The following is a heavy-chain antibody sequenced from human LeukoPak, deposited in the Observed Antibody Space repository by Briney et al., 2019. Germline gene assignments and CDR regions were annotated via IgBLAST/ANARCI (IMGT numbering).Heavy chain of an antibody. CDR1: GYTFTPSA. V-gene: IGHV1-18*01. J-gene: IGHJ5*02. CDR3: ARGPEGSGSYSSLDWFDP. CDR2: ISAYNANT. D-gene: IGHD3-10*01. Sequence: GASVKLSCKPSGYTFTPSAISWAPQAPGHGLQWRGWISAYNANTNYAQKRQGRVTMTTETSTSTAYMELRSLRSDETAVYYCARGPEGSGSYSSLDWFDPWGQGTLVTVSS.